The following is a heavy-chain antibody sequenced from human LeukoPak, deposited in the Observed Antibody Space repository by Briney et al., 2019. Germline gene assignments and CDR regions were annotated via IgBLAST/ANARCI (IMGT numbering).Heavy chain of an antibody. CDR3: AKSGGAYTAYFDY. CDR1: GFTLSSYA. J-gene: IGHJ4*02. Sequence: PGGSLRLSCAASGFTLSSYAMSGVRQAPGKGREGVSAISGSGGSTYYADSVKGRFTISRDNSKNTLYLQMNSLRAEDTAVYYCAKSGGAYTAYFDYWGQGTLVTVSS. V-gene: IGHV3-23*01. D-gene: IGHD3-16*01. CDR2: ISGSGGST.